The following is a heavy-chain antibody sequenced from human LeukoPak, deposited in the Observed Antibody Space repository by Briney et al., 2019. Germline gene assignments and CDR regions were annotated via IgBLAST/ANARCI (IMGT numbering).Heavy chain of an antibody. CDR1: GGSISSSSYY. J-gene: IGHJ5*02. CDR2: MYYSGSA. D-gene: IGHD6-13*01. Sequence: SETLSLTCTVSGGSISSSSYYWGWIRQPPGKGLEWIGSMYYSGSAYYNSSLKSRVTISVDTFKNQFSLKLSSVTAADTAVYYCARHERGSSWYNWLEPWGQGTLVTVSS. V-gene: IGHV4-39*01. CDR3: ARHERGSSWYNWLEP.